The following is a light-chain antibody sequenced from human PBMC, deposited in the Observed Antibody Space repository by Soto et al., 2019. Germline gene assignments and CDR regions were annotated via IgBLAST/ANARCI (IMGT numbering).Light chain of an antibody. J-gene: IGKJ1*01. CDR2: GAS. CDR1: QSVNNNY. Sequence: EIVMTQSPAILSVSPGERATLSDRASQSVNNNYLAWYQQKPGQSPRLLIYGASSRATGVPDRVSGSGSGTDFTLTVSRLEPEDFAVYDCQQYGSTPPTFGQGTKVDIK. CDR3: QQYGSTPPT. V-gene: IGKV3-20*01.